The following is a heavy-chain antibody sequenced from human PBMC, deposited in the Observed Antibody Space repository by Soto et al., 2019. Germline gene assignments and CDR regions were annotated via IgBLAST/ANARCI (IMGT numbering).Heavy chain of an antibody. CDR3: ARVIGAYNWFDP. V-gene: IGHV3-20*04. CDR1: GFTFDDYG. CDR2: INGNGGRI. Sequence: EVQLVESGGGVVRPGGSLRLSCAASGFTFDDYGMSWVRQAPGKGLEWVSGINGNGGRIGYADSVKGRFTISRDNAKNSLYLQMNSLRAEDTALYYCARVIGAYNWFDPWGQGTLVTVSS. D-gene: IGHD2-15*01. J-gene: IGHJ5*02.